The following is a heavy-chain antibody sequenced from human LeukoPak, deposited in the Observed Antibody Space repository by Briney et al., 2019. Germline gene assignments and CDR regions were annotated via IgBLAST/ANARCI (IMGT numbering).Heavy chain of an antibody. CDR2: IGYEGVHK. D-gene: IGHD4-23*01. CDR3: AKDLHGGYSSDY. J-gene: IGHJ4*02. CDR1: GFTFNNFG. V-gene: IGHV3-30*02. Sequence: GGSLRLSCAASGFTFNNFGMHWVRQAPGKGLEWVSFIGYEGVHKYYAGSVKGRFTISKDNSKATLYLQMNSLRPEDTAVYYCAKDLHGGYSSDYWGEGTLVTVFS.